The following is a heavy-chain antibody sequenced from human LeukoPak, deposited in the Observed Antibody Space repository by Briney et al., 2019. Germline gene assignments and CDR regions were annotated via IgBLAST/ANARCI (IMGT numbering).Heavy chain of an antibody. Sequence: GESLKISCKGLGYSFISYWIGWVRQMAGKGLEWMGIIYPVDSDTRYSPAFQGQVTISADKSISTAYLQWSSLKASDTAMYYCARLYRGAPTSHFDYWGQGTLVTVSS. J-gene: IGHJ4*02. V-gene: IGHV5-51*01. CDR1: GYSFISYW. D-gene: IGHD5-12*01. CDR2: IYPVDSDT. CDR3: ARLYRGAPTSHFDY.